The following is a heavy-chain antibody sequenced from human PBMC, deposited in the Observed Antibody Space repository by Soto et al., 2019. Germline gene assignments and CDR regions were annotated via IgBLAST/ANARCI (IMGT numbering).Heavy chain of an antibody. CDR3: ARGPAGYSYGLYYFDY. J-gene: IGHJ4*02. V-gene: IGHV4-4*07. CDR1: GGSISSYY. D-gene: IGHD5-18*01. Sequence: PSETLSLTCTVSGGSISSYYWSWIRQPAGKGLEWSGRIYTSGSTNYNPSLKSRVTMSVDTSKNQFSLKLSSVTAADTAVYYCARGPAGYSYGLYYFDYWGQGTLVTVSS. CDR2: IYTSGST.